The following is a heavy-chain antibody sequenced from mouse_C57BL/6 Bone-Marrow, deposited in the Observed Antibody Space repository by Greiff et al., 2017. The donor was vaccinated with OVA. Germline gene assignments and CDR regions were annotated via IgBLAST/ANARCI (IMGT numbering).Heavy chain of an antibody. D-gene: IGHD1-1*01. Sequence: QVQLQQPGAELVKPGASVKMSCKASGYTFTSYWITWVKQRPGQGLEWIGDIYPGSGSTNYNEKFKSKATLTVDTSSSTAYMQLSSLTSEDSAVYYCARLHYYGSSPYAMDYWGQGTSVTVSS. V-gene: IGHV1-55*01. J-gene: IGHJ4*01. CDR2: IYPGSGST. CDR1: GYTFTSYW. CDR3: ARLHYYGSSPYAMDY.